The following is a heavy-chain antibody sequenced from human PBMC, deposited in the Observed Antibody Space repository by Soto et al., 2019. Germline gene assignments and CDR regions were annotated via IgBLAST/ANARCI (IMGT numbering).Heavy chain of an antibody. CDR3: ARHRFYGDYWDLGPKQWFDP. D-gene: IGHD4-17*01. V-gene: IGHV4-39*01. CDR2: IYYSGST. J-gene: IGHJ5*02. Sequence: PSETLSLTCTVSGGSISSSSYYWGWIRQPPGKGLEWIGSIYYSGSTYYNPSLKSRVTISVDTSKNQFSLKLSSVTAADTAVYYCARHRFYGDYWDLGPKQWFDPWGQGTLVTVSS. CDR1: GGSISSSSYY.